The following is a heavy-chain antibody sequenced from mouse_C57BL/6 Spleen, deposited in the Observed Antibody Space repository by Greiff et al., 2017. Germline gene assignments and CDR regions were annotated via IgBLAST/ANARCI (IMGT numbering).Heavy chain of an antibody. CDR1: GFNIKDYY. D-gene: IGHD1-1*01. CDR3: ATEYYYGSSGFAY. CDR2: IDPEDGET. V-gene: IGHV14-2*01. Sequence: EVQLQQSGAELVKPGASVKLSCTASGFNIKDYYMHWVKQRTEQGLEWIGRIDPEDGETKYAPKFQGKATITADTSSNTAYLQLSSLTSEDTAVYYCATEYYYGSSGFAYWGQGTLVTVSA. J-gene: IGHJ3*01.